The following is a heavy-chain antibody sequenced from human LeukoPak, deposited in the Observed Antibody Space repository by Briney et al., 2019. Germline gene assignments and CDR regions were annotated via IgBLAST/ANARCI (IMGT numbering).Heavy chain of an antibody. V-gene: IGHV3-23*01. CDR2: IGDSGSGG. D-gene: IGHD4-23*01. CDR3: SRIKYGGNSGYHFDY. CDR1: GFNFNYFA. Sequence: GGSLRLSCSASGFNFNYFAMSWIRQAPGKRLEWVSSIGDSGSGGSYADSVRGRFTISRDNSKNIVYLQMHSLRVDDSAVYYCSRIKYGGNSGYHFDYWGQGTLVTVSS. J-gene: IGHJ4*02.